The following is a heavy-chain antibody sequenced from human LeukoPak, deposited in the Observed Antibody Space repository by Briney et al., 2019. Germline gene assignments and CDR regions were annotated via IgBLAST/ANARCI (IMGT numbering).Heavy chain of an antibody. V-gene: IGHV4-59*01. CDR3: ARNVVVTATDYYFDY. Sequence: PSETLSLTSTVSGGSISSYYWSWIRQPPGKGLEWIGYIYYSGSTNYNPSLKSRVTISVDTSKNQFSLKLSSVTAADTAVYYCARNVVVTATDYYFDYWGQGTLVTVSS. J-gene: IGHJ4*02. D-gene: IGHD2-21*02. CDR1: GGSISSYY. CDR2: IYYSGST.